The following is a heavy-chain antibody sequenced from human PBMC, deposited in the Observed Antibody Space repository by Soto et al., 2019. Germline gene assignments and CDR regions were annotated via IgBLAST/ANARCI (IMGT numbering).Heavy chain of an antibody. V-gene: IGHV3-23*01. CDR1: GFTFSSYA. Sequence: GGSLRLSCAASGFTFSSYAMSWVRQAPGKGLEWVSAISGSGGSTYYADSVKGRFTISRDHSKNTLYLQMNSLRAEDTAVYYCAKESLEWFGELLLDYWGQGTLVTVSS. CDR3: AKESLEWFGELLLDY. CDR2: ISGSGGST. D-gene: IGHD3-10*01. J-gene: IGHJ4*02.